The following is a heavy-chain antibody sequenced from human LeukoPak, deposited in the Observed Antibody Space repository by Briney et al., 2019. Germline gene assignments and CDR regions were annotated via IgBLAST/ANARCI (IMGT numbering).Heavy chain of an antibody. D-gene: IGHD3-22*01. CDR3: AKSTTRYDTSGYFDY. CDR2: ISYDGSNK. Sequence: GGSLRLSCAASGFTFSSYAMHWVRQAPGKGLEWVAVISYDGSNKYYADSVKGRFTISRDSSKNTLYLQMNSLRAEDTAVYYCAKSTTRYDTSGYFDYWGQGTLVTVSP. CDR1: GFTFSSYA. V-gene: IGHV3-30-3*02. J-gene: IGHJ4*02.